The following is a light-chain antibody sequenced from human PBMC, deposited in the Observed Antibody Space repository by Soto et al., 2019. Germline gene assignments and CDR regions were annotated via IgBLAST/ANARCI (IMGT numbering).Light chain of an antibody. J-gene: IGLJ1*01. Sequence: QSALTQPASVSGSLGQSITIPCTGTRSNFGGYNYVSWYQQHPGKAPKLMIYDVSNRPSGVSNRFSGSKSGNTASLTISGLQAEDEADYYCSSYTSSSTLGVFGTGTKVTVL. V-gene: IGLV2-14*01. CDR2: DVS. CDR3: SSYTSSSTLGV. CDR1: RSNFGGYNY.